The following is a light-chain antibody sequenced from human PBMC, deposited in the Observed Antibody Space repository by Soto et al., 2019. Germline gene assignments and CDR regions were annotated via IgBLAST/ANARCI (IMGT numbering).Light chain of an antibody. CDR3: SSYTSSSTLYV. CDR1: SSDVGGYNY. Sequence: QSALTQPASVSGSPGQSITISCTGTSSDVGGYNYVSWYQQHPGKAPKLMIYDVSNRPSGVSNRFPGSKSGNTASLTISGPHAEDEADYYCSSYTSSSTLYVFGTGTKVTVL. J-gene: IGLJ1*01. CDR2: DVS. V-gene: IGLV2-14*01.